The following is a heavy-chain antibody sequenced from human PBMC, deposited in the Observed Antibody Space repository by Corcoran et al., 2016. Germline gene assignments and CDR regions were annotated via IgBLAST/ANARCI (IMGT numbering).Heavy chain of an antibody. J-gene: IGHJ5*02. Sequence: QVQLQQWGAGLLKPSETLSLTCAVYGGSFSGYCWSWIRQPPGKGLEWIGEINHSGSTNYNPSLNSRVTISVDTSKNQFSLTLSSVTAADTAVYYCARDGTAMVRIAGKEADPNWCDPWGQGTLVTVSS. CDR2: INHSGST. CDR3: ARDGTAMVRIAGKEADPNWCDP. CDR1: GGSFSGYC. D-gene: IGHD5-18*01. V-gene: IGHV4-34*01.